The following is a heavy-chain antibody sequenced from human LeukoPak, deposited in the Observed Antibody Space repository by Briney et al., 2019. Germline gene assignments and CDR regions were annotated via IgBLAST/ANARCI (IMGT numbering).Heavy chain of an antibody. D-gene: IGHD6-13*01. J-gene: IGHJ4*02. CDR1: GYSFTAHY. CDR3: SRSSAAAGAVGY. V-gene: IGHV1-2*02. Sequence: GASVKVSCKASGYSFTAHYIHWVRQAPGQGLEWMGSINPNTGGTSYAEKFQGRVTMTSDTSTTTAYMGLSSLSPDDTAVYFCSRSSAAAGAVGYWGQGTLVTVSS. CDR2: INPNTGGT.